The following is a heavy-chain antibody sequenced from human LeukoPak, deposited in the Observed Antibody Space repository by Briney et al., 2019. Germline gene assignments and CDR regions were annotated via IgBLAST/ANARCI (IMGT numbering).Heavy chain of an antibody. CDR3: AREQLVPAAMMGYYYYYGMDV. J-gene: IGHJ6*02. D-gene: IGHD2-2*01. CDR1: GGSFSGYY. V-gene: IGHV4-34*01. CDR2: INHSGST. Sequence: PSETLSLTCAVYGGSFSGYYWSWIRQPPGKGLEWIGEINHSGSTNYNPSLKSRVTISVDTSKNQFSLKLNSVTAADTAVYYCAREQLVPAAMMGYYYYYGMDVWGQGTTVTVSS.